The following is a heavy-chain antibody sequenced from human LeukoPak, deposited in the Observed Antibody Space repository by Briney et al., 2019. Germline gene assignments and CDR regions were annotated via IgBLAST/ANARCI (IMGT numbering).Heavy chain of an antibody. D-gene: IGHD2-2*01. CDR2: IIPIFGTA. CDR1: GGTFSSYA. Sequence: SVKVSCKASGGTFSSYAISWVRQAPGQGLEWMGGIIPIFGTANYAQKFQGRVTITTDESTSTAYMELSSLRSEDTAVYYCAISGYCSSTSCVQRRYYFDYWGQGTLVPVSS. CDR3: AISGYCSSTSCVQRRYYFDY. J-gene: IGHJ4*02. V-gene: IGHV1-69*05.